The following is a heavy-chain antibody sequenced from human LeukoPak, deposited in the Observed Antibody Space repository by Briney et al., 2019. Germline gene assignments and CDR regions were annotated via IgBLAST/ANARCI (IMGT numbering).Heavy chain of an antibody. V-gene: IGHV3-7*01. CDR3: ATSPGLGYSSSLTGVDY. Sequence: GGSLRLSCAASGFTFRTYWMSWVRQAPGKGLEWVANIKQDGNEKYYVDSVKGRFTISRDNAKNSLDLQMNSLRAEDTAVYYCATSPGLGYSSSLTGVDYWGQGTLVTVSS. CDR2: IKQDGNEK. D-gene: IGHD6-6*01. CDR1: GFTFRTYW. J-gene: IGHJ4*02.